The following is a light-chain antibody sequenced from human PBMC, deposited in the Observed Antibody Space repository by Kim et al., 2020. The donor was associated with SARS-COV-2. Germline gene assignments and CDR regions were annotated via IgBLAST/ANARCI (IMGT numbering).Light chain of an antibody. J-gene: IGKJ4*01. CDR1: QGISNY. CDR3: QKYNSAPP. CDR2: AAS. Sequence: DIQMTQSPSSLSASVGDRVTITCRASQGISNYLAWYQQKPGKVPKLLIYAASTLQSGVPSRFSGSGSGTDFTLTISSLQPEDVATDYCQKYNSAPPFGGGTKVDIK. V-gene: IGKV1-27*01.